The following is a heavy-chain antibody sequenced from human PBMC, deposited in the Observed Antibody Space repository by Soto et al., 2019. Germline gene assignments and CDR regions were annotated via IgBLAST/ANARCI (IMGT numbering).Heavy chain of an antibody. Sequence: PSETLSLTCAVAGGSICSGGYSWSWIRQQPGKGLEWIGYIYHSGSTYYNPSLKSRVTISVDRSKNQFSLKLSSVTAADTAVYYCAAGGGLPRYYWGQGTLVTVSS. V-gene: IGHV4-30-2*01. CDR1: GGSICSGGYS. CDR3: AAGGGLPRYY. CDR2: IYHSGST. J-gene: IGHJ4*02. D-gene: IGHD5-12*01.